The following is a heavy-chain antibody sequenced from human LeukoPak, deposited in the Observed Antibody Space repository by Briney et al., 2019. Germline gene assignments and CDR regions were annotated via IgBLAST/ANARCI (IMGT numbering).Heavy chain of an antibody. J-gene: IGHJ4*02. D-gene: IGHD2/OR15-2a*01. V-gene: IGHV4-30-4*01. CDR3: AREVIGPRGFLAAIDY. CDR1: GGSISSGRNY. Sequence: PSQTLSLTCTVSGGSISSGRNYWSWIRQPPGKGLEWIGYIYYTGSIYYNPSLKNRVTISVDTSKNQFSLRLNSVTVADTAMYYCAREVIGPRGFLAAIDYWGQGTLVTVSS. CDR2: IYYTGSI.